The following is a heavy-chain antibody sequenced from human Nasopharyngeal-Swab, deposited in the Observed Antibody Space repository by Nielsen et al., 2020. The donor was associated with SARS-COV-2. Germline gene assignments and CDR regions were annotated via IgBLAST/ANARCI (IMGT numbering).Heavy chain of an antibody. Sequence: GESLKISCAASGFTFSSDSMNWVRQAPGKGLEWVSSISSSSSYIYYADSVKGRFTISRDNAKNSLYLQMNSLRAEDTAVYYCARGAPYSSSSGDFDYWGQGTLVTVSS. CDR1: GFTFSSDS. D-gene: IGHD6-6*01. CDR3: ARGAPYSSSSGDFDY. CDR2: ISSSSSYI. J-gene: IGHJ4*02. V-gene: IGHV3-21*01.